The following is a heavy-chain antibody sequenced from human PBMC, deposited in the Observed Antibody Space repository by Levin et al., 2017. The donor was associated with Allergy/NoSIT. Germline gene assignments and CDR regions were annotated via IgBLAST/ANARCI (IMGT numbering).Heavy chain of an antibody. Sequence: GESLKISCAASGFSFSNFWMSWVRQAPGKGLEWVANIRQDGSGKFYVDSVKGRFTISRDNAKNSLYLQMNSLRAGDTAVYYCARSVDTTVIIDDLGYGLDVWGQGTTVTVS. V-gene: IGHV3-7*01. CDR2: IRQDGSGK. CDR1: GFSFSNFW. J-gene: IGHJ6*02. D-gene: IGHD1-1*01. CDR3: ARSVDTTVIIDDLGYGLDV.